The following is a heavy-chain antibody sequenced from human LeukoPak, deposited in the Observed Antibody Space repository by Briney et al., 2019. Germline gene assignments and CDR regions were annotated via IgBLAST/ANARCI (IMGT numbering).Heavy chain of an antibody. Sequence: PGGSLRLSCAASGFIFSDYGMHWVRQAPGKGLEWVTFIQDDGSDRFYADSVKGRFTISRDKSQNTLYLHMNSLRPEDTSVYYCVAGFGVFNYWGQGTLATVSS. CDR1: GFIFSDYG. D-gene: IGHD3-10*01. J-gene: IGHJ4*02. CDR2: IQDDGSDR. CDR3: VAGFGVFNY. V-gene: IGHV3-30*02.